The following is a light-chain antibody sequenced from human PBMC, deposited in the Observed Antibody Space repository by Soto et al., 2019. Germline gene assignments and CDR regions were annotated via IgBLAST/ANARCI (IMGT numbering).Light chain of an antibody. Sequence: ETVMTQSPATLSVSPGGRATLSCRASQSISDTLAWYQQKPGQAPRLLIHGASTRATGFPARFSGSGSGTDFTLTISSLQPDDFATYYCQQYNTYSTFGQGTRLEIK. J-gene: IGKJ5*01. CDR2: GAS. CDR1: QSISDT. V-gene: IGKV3-15*01. CDR3: QQYNTYST.